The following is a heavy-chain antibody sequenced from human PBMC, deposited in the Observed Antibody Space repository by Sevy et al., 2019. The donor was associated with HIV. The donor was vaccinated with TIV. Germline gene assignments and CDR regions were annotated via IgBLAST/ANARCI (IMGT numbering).Heavy chain of an antibody. CDR2: IYSGGST. V-gene: IGHV3-53*01. J-gene: IGHJ4*02. D-gene: IGHD6-19*01. CDR3: ARDLHSSGWYYFDY. CDR1: GFTVSSNY. Sequence: GGSLRLSCAASGFTVSSNYMSWVRQAPGKGLEWVSVIYSGGSTYYAEYVKGRLTISRDNSKNRLYRQMNSRRAEDTAVYYCARDLHSSGWYYFDYWGQGTLVTVSS.